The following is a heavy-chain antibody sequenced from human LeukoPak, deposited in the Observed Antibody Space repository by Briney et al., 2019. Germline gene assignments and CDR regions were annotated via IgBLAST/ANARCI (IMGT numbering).Heavy chain of an antibody. Sequence: GGSLRLSCAASGFTFSDSWMSWVRQAPGKGLEWVANMNQDGSGKDYVDSVKGRFTISRDNARNSLYLQMGGLRAEDTAVYYCATYTHWVAGDVWGQGTTVTVSS. CDR1: GFTFSDSW. J-gene: IGHJ6*02. CDR2: MNQDGSGK. V-gene: IGHV3-7*01. CDR3: ATYTHWVAGDV. D-gene: IGHD3-16*01.